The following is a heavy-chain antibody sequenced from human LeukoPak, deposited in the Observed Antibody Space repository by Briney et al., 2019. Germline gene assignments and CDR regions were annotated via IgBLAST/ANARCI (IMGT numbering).Heavy chain of an antibody. CDR3: ATPSKYYDILTGYANYYYYMDV. V-gene: IGHV1-69*05. CDR1: GGTFSSYA. CDR2: IIPIFGTA. J-gene: IGHJ6*03. D-gene: IGHD3-9*01. Sequence: SVKVSCKASGGTFSSYAISWVRQAPGQGLEWMGGIIPIFGTANYAQKFQGRVTITTDESTSTAYMELSSLRSEDTAVYYCATPSKYYDILTGYANYYYYMDVWGKGTTVTVSS.